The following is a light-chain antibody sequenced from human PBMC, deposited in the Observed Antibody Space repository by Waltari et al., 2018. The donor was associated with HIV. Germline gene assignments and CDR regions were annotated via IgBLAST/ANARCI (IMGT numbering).Light chain of an antibody. Sequence: SALTQPRPVSGSPGPSVTLSCPGTSRDVGAYNYVPWYQQHPGKAPKLMIYDVTKRPSGVPDRFSGSKSGNTASLTISGLQAEDEADYYCCSYAGSYTYVFGTGTKVTVL. CDR1: SRDVGAYNY. CDR2: DVT. V-gene: IGLV2-11*01. J-gene: IGLJ1*01. CDR3: CSYAGSYTYV.